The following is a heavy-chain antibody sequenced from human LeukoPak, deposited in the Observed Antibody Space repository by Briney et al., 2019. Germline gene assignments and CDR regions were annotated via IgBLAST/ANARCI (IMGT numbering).Heavy chain of an antibody. D-gene: IGHD6-13*01. V-gene: IGHV3-30*18. CDR1: GFTFSSYG. Sequence: PGRSLRLSYAASGFTFSSYGMHWVRPAPGKGLEWEAVISYDGSNKYYADSVKGRFTISRDNSKNTLYLQMNSLRAEDTAVYYCAKDRYSSSWSWFDPWGQGTLVTVSS. CDR3: AKDRYSSSWSWFDP. J-gene: IGHJ5*02. CDR2: ISYDGSNK.